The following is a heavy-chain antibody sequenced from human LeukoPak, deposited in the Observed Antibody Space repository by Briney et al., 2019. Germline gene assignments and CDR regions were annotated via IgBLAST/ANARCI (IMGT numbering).Heavy chain of an antibody. D-gene: IGHD3-22*01. J-gene: IGHJ4*02. CDR1: GFTFSSYA. CDR3: ASGVGEVVASFDY. V-gene: IGHV3-30*01. Sequence: GGSLRLSCAASGFTFSSYAMHWVRQAPGKGLEWVAVISYDGSNKYYADSVKGRITISRDNSKNTLYLQMNSLRAEDTAVYYCASGVGEVVASFDYWGQGTLVTVSS. CDR2: ISYDGSNK.